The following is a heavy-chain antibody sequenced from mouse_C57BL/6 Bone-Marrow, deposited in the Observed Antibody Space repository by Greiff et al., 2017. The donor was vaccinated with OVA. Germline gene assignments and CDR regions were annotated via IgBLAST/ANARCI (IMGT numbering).Heavy chain of an antibody. V-gene: IGHV5-6*01. CDR3: ARHGDYGSFFDY. CDR1: GFTFSSYG. D-gene: IGHD1-1*01. Sequence: EVKLVESGGDLVKPGGSLKLSCAASGFTFSSYGMSWVRQTPDKRLEWVATISSGGSYTYYPDSVKGRFNISRDNAKNTLYLQMSSLKSEDTAMYYCARHGDYGSFFDYWGQGTTLTVSS. CDR2: ISSGGSYT. J-gene: IGHJ2*01.